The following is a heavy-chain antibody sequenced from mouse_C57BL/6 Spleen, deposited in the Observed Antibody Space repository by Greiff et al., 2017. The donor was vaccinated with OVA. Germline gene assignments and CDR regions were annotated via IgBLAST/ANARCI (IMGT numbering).Heavy chain of an antibody. CDR2: IYPGSGNT. CDR1: GYTFTDYY. CDR3: AKGLYDYLYFDY. V-gene: IGHV1-76*01. D-gene: IGHD2-4*01. Sequence: QVQLQQSGAELVRPGASVKLSCKASGYTFTDYYINWVKQRPGQGLEWIARIYPGSGNTYYNEKFKGKATLTAEKSSSTAYMQLSSLTSEDSAVYFCAKGLYDYLYFDYWGQGTTLTVSS. J-gene: IGHJ2*01.